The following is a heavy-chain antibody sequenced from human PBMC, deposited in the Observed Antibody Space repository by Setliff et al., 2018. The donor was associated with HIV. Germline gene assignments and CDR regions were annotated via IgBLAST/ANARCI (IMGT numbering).Heavy chain of an antibody. D-gene: IGHD6-13*01. J-gene: IGHJ3*02. V-gene: IGHV5-51*01. Sequence: GASLKISCKGSGYSFTSNWIGWVRQMPGKGLEWMGIIHPVDSDTRYSPSFQGQVTISADKSISTAYLQWSTLKASDTPIYYCARHRPTAAGTLDAFDIWGQGTVVTVSS. CDR3: ARHRPTAAGTLDAFDI. CDR2: IHPVDSDT. CDR1: GYSFTSNW.